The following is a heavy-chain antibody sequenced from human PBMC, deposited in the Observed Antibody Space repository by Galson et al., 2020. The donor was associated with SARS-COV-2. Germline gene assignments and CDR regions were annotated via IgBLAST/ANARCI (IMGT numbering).Heavy chain of an antibody. CDR3: ATANYDSRAYWASDY. J-gene: IGHJ4*02. CDR1: GLTFSSYG. D-gene: IGHD3-22*01. Sequence: GESLKISCVVSGLTFSSYGMHWVRQAPGKGLEWVAVIPYDGSIKFYADSVKGRFTISRDNSKNTLYLQMKSLRVEDTAVYYCATANYDSRAYWASDYWGQGTLVTVSS. CDR2: IPYDGSIK. V-gene: IGHV3-30*03.